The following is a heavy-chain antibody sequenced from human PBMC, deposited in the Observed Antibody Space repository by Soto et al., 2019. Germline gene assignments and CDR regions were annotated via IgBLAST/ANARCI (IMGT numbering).Heavy chain of an antibody. D-gene: IGHD3-22*01. J-gene: IGHJ5*01. Sequence: SETLSLTCTVSGGSMSSYYWSWIRQPPGKRLEWIGYIYNSGSSEHNPSLKSRVTISVDTSKNQFSLNLRSVTAADTAVYYCARHDDCYDSGCSTGRWFDSWGQGTLVTVSS. CDR3: ARHDDCYDSGCSTGRWFDS. CDR1: GGSMSSYY. CDR2: IYNSGSS. V-gene: IGHV4-59*08.